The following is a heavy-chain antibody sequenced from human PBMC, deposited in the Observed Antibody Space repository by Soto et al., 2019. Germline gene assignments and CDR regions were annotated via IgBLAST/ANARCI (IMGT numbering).Heavy chain of an antibody. CDR3: ARDPCGDCFRRYFDL. V-gene: IGHV3-30*14. CDR1: GFTFSSFA. J-gene: IGHJ2*01. CDR2: ISYDGTTK. D-gene: IGHD2-21*02. Sequence: QLVESGGGVVQPGRSLTLSCAASGFTFSSFAIHWVRQAPGKGLEWVAAISYDGTTKFYADSVKGRSTISRDNSKKPLYCQKKGPRGEGNGGYFFARDPCGDCFRRYFDLWGHGTLVTVSS.